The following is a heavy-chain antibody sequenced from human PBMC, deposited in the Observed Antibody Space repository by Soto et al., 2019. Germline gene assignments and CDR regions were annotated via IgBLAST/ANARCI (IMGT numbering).Heavy chain of an antibody. CDR3: ARYYYGSWSSEVSYYFDY. D-gene: IGHD3-10*01. J-gene: IGHJ4*02. CDR1: GGSFSGYY. CDR2: INHSGST. Sequence: QVQLQQWGAGLLKPSETLSLTCAVYGGSFSGYYWSWIRQPPGKGLEWIGGINHSGSTNYNPSLRTRVSIAVDTSKIKFSLKLSSVTAAETAVYYCARYYYGSWSSEVSYYFDYWGQGTLVTVSS. V-gene: IGHV4-34*01.